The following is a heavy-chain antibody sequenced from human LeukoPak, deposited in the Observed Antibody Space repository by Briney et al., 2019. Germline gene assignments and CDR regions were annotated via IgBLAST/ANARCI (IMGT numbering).Heavy chain of an antibody. D-gene: IGHD2-15*01. Sequence: SETLSLTCTVSGGTISTYYWSWLRQPPGKGLEWIGYIYSSGRTNYNPSLESRVTISVDTSKNQFSLKLNSVTAADTAVYYCVRERNCSGASCLDGFDIWGQGTMVTVSS. CDR3: VRERNCSGASCLDGFDI. J-gene: IGHJ3*02. CDR2: IYSSGRT. CDR1: GGTISTYY. V-gene: IGHV4-59*01.